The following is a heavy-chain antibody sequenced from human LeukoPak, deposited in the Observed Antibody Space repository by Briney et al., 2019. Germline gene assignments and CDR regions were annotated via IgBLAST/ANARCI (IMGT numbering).Heavy chain of an antibody. V-gene: IGHV5-51*01. D-gene: IGHD4-23*01. CDR2: IYPSDSDT. J-gene: IGHJ5*02. CDR1: GYSFTSYW. Sequence: GESLKISCKGSGYSFTSYWIGWVRQMPGKGLEWMGIIYPSDSDTRYSPSFQGQVTITADKSISTAYLQWSSLKASDTAIYYCARGGNGKYNWFDPWGQGTLVTVSS. CDR3: ARGGNGKYNWFDP.